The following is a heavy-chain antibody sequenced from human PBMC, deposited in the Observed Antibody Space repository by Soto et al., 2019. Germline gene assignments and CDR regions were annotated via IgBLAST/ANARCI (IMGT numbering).Heavy chain of an antibody. V-gene: IGHV1-8*01. J-gene: IGHJ6*02. CDR1: GYTFTSYD. Sequence: GASVKVSCKASGYTFTSYDINWVRQATGQGLEWMGWMNPNSGNTGYAQKFQGRVTMTRNTSISTAYMEPSSLRSEDTAVYYCAREHQYYYYYGMDVWGQGTTVTVSS. CDR3: AREHQYYYYYGMDV. CDR2: MNPNSGNT.